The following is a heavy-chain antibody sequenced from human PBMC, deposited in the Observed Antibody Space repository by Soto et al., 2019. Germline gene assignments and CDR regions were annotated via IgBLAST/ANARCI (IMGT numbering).Heavy chain of an antibody. CDR2: INHSGST. Sequence: SETLSLTCAVYGGSFSGYYWSWIRQPPGKGLEWIGEINHSGSTNYNPSLKSRVTISVDTSKNQFSLKLSSVTAADTAVYYCARGEGRWLQLDAFDIWGQGTMVTVSS. CDR3: ARGEGRWLQLDAFDI. J-gene: IGHJ3*02. CDR1: GGSFSGYY. V-gene: IGHV4-34*01. D-gene: IGHD5-12*01.